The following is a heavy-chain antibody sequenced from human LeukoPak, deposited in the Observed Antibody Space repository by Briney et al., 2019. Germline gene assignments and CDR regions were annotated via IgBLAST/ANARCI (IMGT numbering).Heavy chain of an antibody. CDR1: GFSFRRYY. CDR3: ARQDFDSGFDY. Sequence: GGSLRLSCAASGFSFRRYYMSLVRQAPGKGLQWVSVLFSGGDTYYADSVKDRFSISRDSSRETLFLQMNSLRADDTAVYYCARQDFDSGFDYWGHGTTVTVSS. D-gene: IGHD2-21*01. V-gene: IGHV3-66*04. CDR2: LFSGGDT. J-gene: IGHJ4*01.